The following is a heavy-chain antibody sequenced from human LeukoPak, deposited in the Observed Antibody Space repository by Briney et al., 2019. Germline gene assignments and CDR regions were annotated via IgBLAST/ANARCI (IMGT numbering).Heavy chain of an antibody. CDR1: GFTFSSYG. Sequence: GGSLRLSCAASGFTFSSYGMHWVRQAPGKGLEWVAVIWYDGSNKYYADSVKGRFTISRDNSKNTLYLQMNSLRAEDTAVYYCAKDRVLLWFGEFVDYWGQGTLVTVSS. D-gene: IGHD3-10*01. V-gene: IGHV3-30*02. J-gene: IGHJ4*02. CDR2: IWYDGSNK. CDR3: AKDRVLLWFGEFVDY.